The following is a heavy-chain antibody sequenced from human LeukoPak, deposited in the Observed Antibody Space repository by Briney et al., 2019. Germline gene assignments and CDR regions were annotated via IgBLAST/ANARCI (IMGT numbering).Heavy chain of an antibody. CDR3: AKVLEYYDFWSGYQSSWYYGMDV. D-gene: IGHD3-3*01. CDR1: GFTFSSYS. J-gene: IGHJ6*02. Sequence: GGSLRLSCAASGFTFSSYSMNWVRQAPGKGLEWVSLISGDGGSTYYADSVKGRFTISRDNSKNSLYLQMNSLRTEDTALYYCAKVLEYYDFWSGYQSSWYYGMDVWGQGTTVTVSS. V-gene: IGHV3-43*02. CDR2: ISGDGGST.